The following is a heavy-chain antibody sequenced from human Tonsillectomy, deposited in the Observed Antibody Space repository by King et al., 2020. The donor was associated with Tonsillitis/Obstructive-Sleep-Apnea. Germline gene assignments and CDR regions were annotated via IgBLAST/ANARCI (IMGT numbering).Heavy chain of an antibody. CDR2: IRAGGDTT. CDR1: GFTFSNYA. V-gene: IGHV3-23*04. J-gene: IGHJ4*02. CDR3: AKQAGIVVVVAADFDF. D-gene: IGHD2-15*01. Sequence: EGQLVQSGGGLVQPGGSLRLSCAVSGFTFSNYALSWVRQAPGKGLEWVSAIRAGGDTTYYAESVRGRFTISRDNSKNTLYLQMNSLTAEDTAVYYCAKQAGIVVVVAADFDFWGQGTLVTVSS.